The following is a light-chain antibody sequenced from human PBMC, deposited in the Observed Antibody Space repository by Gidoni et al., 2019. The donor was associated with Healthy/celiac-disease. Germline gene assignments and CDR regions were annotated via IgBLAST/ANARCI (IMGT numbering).Light chain of an antibody. CDR3: QQSYSTPPT. V-gene: IGKV1-39*01. CDR1: QSISSY. J-gene: IGKJ1*01. CDR2: AAS. Sequence: DIQMPPSPSSLSASVGDRVTITCRASQSISSYLNWYQQKPGKAPKLLIYAASSLQSGVPSRFSGSGSGTDFTLTISSLQPEDFATYYCQQSYSTPPTFGQGTKVEIK.